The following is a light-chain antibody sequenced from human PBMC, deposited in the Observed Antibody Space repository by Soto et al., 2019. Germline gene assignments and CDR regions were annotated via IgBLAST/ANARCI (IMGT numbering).Light chain of an antibody. CDR3: GTWDSSLSADDVI. Sequence: QSVLTQPPSVSAAPGQKVTISCSGSSSNIGKNYVSWYQQLPGTAPKLLIYDNDKRPSGIPDRFSGSKSGTSATLGITGLQTGDEADYYCGTWDSSLSADDVIFGGGTKVTVL. CDR2: DND. J-gene: IGLJ2*01. CDR1: SSNIGKNY. V-gene: IGLV1-51*01.